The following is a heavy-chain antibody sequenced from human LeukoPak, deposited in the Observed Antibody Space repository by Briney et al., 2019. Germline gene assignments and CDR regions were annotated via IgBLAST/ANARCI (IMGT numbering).Heavy chain of an antibody. CDR1: GGSISSGSYY. Sequence: SETPSLTCTVSGGSISSGSYYWSWIRRPAGKGLEWIGRIYTSGSTNYNPSLKSRVTISVDTSKNQFSLKLSSVTAADTAVYYCAREGERVEDGYNYNYWGQGTLVTVSS. J-gene: IGHJ4*02. CDR2: IYTSGST. V-gene: IGHV4-61*02. CDR3: AREGERVEDGYNYNY. D-gene: IGHD5-24*01.